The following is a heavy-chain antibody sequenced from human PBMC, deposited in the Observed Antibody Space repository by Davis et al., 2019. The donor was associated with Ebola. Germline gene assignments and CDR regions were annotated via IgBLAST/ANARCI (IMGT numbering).Heavy chain of an antibody. Sequence: GESLKISCAVSGFTFSDHYMDWVRQAPGKGLVWVSGINPDGSSTKYADSVKGRFTISRDNAKNTLYLQMSGLRAEDTAVYYCARDPVRGDGYSFDYWGQGALVTVSS. CDR1: GFTFSDHY. CDR3: ARDPVRGDGYSFDY. D-gene: IGHD5-24*01. CDR2: INPDGSST. V-gene: IGHV3-74*03. J-gene: IGHJ4*02.